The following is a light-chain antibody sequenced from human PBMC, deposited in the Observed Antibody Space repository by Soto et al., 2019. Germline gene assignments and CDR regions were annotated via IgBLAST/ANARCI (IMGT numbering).Light chain of an antibody. CDR1: SSDVGGYNF. CDR2: EVS. Sequence: QSVLTQPASVSGSPGQSITISCTGTSSDVGGYNFVSWYQQHPGKAPILIIYEVSSRPSGVSYRFSGSKSGNTASLTISGLQAEDEDDYSCSSYTLRNTLVLFGGGTKVTVL. J-gene: IGLJ3*02. V-gene: IGLV2-14*01. CDR3: SSYTLRNTLVL.